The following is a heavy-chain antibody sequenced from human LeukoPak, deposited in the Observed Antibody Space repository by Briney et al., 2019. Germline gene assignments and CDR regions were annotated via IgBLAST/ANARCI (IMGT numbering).Heavy chain of an antibody. D-gene: IGHD6-13*01. CDR3: ARDLRAAAGSPVDY. CDR2: INHSGST. J-gene: IGHJ4*02. Sequence: SETLSLTCAVHGGSFSGYYWSWIRQPPGKGLEWIGEINHSGSTNYNPSLKSRVTISVDTSKNQFSLKLSSVTAADTAVYYCARDLRAAAGSPVDYWGQGTLVTVSS. V-gene: IGHV4-34*01. CDR1: GGSFSGYY.